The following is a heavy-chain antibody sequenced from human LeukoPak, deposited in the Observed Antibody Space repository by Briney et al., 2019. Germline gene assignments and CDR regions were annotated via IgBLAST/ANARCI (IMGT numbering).Heavy chain of an antibody. V-gene: IGHV3-23*01. J-gene: IGHJ3*01. CDR3: AKGRNQYCSSTSCYHDVFDV. D-gene: IGHD2-2*01. CDR1: GFTFSGYA. Sequence: GGSLRLSCAAAGFTFSGYAMTWVRQAPGKGLEWVSGISGRGDYTYYADSVKGRFTISRDNSKNTLYLQMNSLRAEDTAVYYCAKGRNQYCSSTSCYHDVFDVWGQGTMVTVSS. CDR2: ISGRGDYT.